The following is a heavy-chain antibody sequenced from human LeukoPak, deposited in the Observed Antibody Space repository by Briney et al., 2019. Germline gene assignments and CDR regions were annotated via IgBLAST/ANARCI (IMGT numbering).Heavy chain of an antibody. CDR1: GGSISGDY. D-gene: IGHD6-19*01. J-gene: IGHJ4*02. CDR3: ATGHSSGWFDY. CDR2: ISYSATT. Sequence: ASETLSLTCTVPGGSISGDYWSWIRQPPGKGPEWIGYISYSATTNYNPSLKSRVSFSIDTSKNQFSLKLTSVSAADTAVYFCATGHSSGWFDYWGQGTLVSVSS. V-gene: IGHV4-59*01.